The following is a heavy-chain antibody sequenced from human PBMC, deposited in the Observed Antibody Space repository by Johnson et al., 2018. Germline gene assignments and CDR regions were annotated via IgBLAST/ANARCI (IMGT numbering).Heavy chain of an antibody. V-gene: IGHV3-23*04. CDR3: ATQNGSSWAYYYGMDV. CDR1: GFTFSSYA. Sequence: VQLVQSGGGLVQPGGSLRLSCAASGFTFSSYAMSWVRQAPGQGLEWVSAISGSGGSTYYADSVKGRFTISSDNSKNTLYLQMNSLRAEDTAVYYCATQNGSSWAYYYGMDVRGKGTTVTVSS. D-gene: IGHD6-13*01. CDR2: ISGSGGST. J-gene: IGHJ6*04.